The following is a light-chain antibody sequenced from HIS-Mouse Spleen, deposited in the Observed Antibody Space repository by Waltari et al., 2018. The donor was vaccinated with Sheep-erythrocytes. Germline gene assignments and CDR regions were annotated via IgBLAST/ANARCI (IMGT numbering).Light chain of an antibody. V-gene: IGLV3-25*03. CDR2: KDS. CDR3: QSADSSGTYV. CDR1: ALPKQY. Sequence: SYELTQPPSVSVSPGQTARITCSGDALPKQYAYWYQQKPGQAPGLVIYKDSERPSGLPERVSGSSSGTTVTLTISGFQAEDEADYYCQSADSSGTYVFGTGTKVTVL. J-gene: IGLJ1*01.